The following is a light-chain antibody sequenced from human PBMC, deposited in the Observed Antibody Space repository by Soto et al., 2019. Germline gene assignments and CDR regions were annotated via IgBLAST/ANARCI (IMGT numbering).Light chain of an antibody. Sequence: EIVLTQSPATLSLSPGDRATLSCRASQSVRSYLAWYQQKPGQAPRLLIYDASNRATGIPARFSGSGSGTDFTLTITSLEPEDLAVYYCHQRSDWPSTFGGGTKVEIK. CDR1: QSVRSY. J-gene: IGKJ4*01. CDR3: HQRSDWPST. CDR2: DAS. V-gene: IGKV3-11*01.